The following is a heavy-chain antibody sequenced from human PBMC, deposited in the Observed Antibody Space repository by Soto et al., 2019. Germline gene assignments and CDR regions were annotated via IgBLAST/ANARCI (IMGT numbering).Heavy chain of an antibody. CDR2: INPNSGGT. D-gene: IGHD3-3*01. J-gene: IGHJ6*02. CDR1: GYTFTGYY. Sequence: ASVKVSCKASGYTFTGYYMHWVRQAPGQGLEWMGWINPNSGGTNYAQKFQGWVTMTRDTSISTAYMELSRLRSDDTAVYYCARDRSGPTSLGTIFVLVTYGMDVWGQGTTVTVSS. V-gene: IGHV1-2*04. CDR3: ARDRSGPTSLGTIFVLVTYGMDV.